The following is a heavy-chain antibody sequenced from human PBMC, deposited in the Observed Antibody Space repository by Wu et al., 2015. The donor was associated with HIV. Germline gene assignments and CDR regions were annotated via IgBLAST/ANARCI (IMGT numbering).Heavy chain of an antibody. D-gene: IGHD3-10*01. V-gene: IGHV1-69*05. CDR2: IIPIFGTA. CDR1: GGTFSSYA. CDR3: ARRKWVRGRSYNWFDP. J-gene: IGHJ5*02. Sequence: QVQLVQSGAEVKKPGSSVKVSCKASGGTFSSYAISWVRQAPGQGLEWMGGIIPIFGTANYAQKFQGRVTITTDESTSTAYMELSSLRSEDTAVYYCARRKWVRGRSYNWFDPVGPGNPGHRLL.